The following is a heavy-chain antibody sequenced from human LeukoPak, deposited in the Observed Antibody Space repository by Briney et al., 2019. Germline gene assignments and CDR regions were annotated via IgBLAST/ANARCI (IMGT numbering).Heavy chain of an antibody. CDR3: AKDLGSRDYYFDY. J-gene: IGHJ4*02. D-gene: IGHD1-26*01. CDR1: GFTFSSYA. Sequence: GGSLRLSCAASGFTFSSYAMSWVRQAPGKGLEWVSAISGSGGSTYYAGSVKGRFTISRDNSKNTLYLQMNSLRAEDTAVYYCAKDLGSRDYYFDYWGQGTLVTVSS. V-gene: IGHV3-23*01. CDR2: ISGSGGST.